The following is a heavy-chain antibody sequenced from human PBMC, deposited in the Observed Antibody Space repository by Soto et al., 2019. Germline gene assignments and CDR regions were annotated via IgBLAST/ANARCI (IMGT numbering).Heavy chain of an antibody. CDR2: TYHRGST. CDR3: ARIGGYHGPLDY. V-gene: IGHV4-59*01. D-gene: IGHD3-16*02. CDR1: GVSIRSYF. J-gene: IGHJ4*02. Sequence: SETLSLTCCVSGVSIRSYFWSWIRQPPGRGLEWIGYTYHRGSTNYSPSLKSRVAISLDTSENQFSLKVSSVTAADTAVYYCARIGGYHGPLDYWGQGTPVTVSS.